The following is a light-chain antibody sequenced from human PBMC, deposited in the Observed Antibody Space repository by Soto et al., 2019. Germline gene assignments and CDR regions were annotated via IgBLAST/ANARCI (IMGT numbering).Light chain of an antibody. Sequence: EIVMTQSPLTLPVTPGEPASMSCRSSQSLLYNNTFNYLDWYLQKPGQSPHLLIYLGSNRASGVPDRFSGSGAGTYFSLKISRVEAEDVGTYYCMQALQSLTFGQGTRLEIQ. CDR1: QSLLYNNTFNY. CDR3: MQALQSLT. J-gene: IGKJ5*01. V-gene: IGKV2-28*01. CDR2: LGS.